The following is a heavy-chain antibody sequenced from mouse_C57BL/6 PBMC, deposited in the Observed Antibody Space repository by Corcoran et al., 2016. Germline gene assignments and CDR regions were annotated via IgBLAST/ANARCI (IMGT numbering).Heavy chain of an antibody. J-gene: IGHJ3*01. V-gene: IGHV1-81*01. CDR1: GYTFTSYG. CDR3: ARAGTEEAFAY. CDR2: IYPRSGNT. Sequence: QVQLQQSGAELARPVASVKLSCKASGYTFTSYGISWVKQRTGQGLEWIGEIYPRSGNTYYNEKFKGKATLTADKSSSTAYMELRSLTSEDSAVYFCARAGTEEAFAYWGQGTLVTVSA.